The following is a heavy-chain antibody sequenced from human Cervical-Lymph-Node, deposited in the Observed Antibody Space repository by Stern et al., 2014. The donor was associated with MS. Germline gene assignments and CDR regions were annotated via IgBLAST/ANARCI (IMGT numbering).Heavy chain of an antibody. V-gene: IGHV3-23*04. Sequence: EVQLVESGGGLVQPGGSLRLSCAASGFTFSSYAMSWVRQAPGKGLEWVSAISGSGGSTYYADSVKGRFTISRDNSKNTLYLQMNSLRAEDTAVYYCAKAYYDYVWGSYPVGYWGQGTLVTVSS. CDR1: GFTFSSYA. D-gene: IGHD3-16*02. CDR2: ISGSGGST. CDR3: AKAYYDYVWGSYPVGY. J-gene: IGHJ4*02.